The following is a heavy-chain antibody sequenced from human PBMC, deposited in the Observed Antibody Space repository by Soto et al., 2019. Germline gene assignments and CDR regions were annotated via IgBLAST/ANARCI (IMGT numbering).Heavy chain of an antibody. CDR3: AKGREQLVHGVFDY. CDR1: GFTFDDYA. CDR2: IDTGGGGT. D-gene: IGHD6-6*01. Sequence: EVQLVESGGGLVQPGRSLRLSCAASGFTFDDYAMHWVRQAPGKGLEWVSGIDTGGGGTYYADSVKGRFTISRDNSKNTLYLQMNSLRAEDTAVYYCAKGREQLVHGVFDYWGQGTLVTVFS. J-gene: IGHJ4*02. V-gene: IGHV3-23*04.